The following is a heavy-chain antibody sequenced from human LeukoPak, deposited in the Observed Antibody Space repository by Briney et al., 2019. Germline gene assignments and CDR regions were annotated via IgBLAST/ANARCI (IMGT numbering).Heavy chain of an antibody. CDR2: ISSSSSYI. CDR1: SXX. D-gene: IGHD6-6*01. J-gene: IGHJ4*02. V-gene: IGHV3-21*01. CDR3: ARDSYSSSSAD. Sequence: SXXXXXVRQAPGXXLEWVSSISSSSSYIYYADSVKGRFTISRDNAKNSLYLQMNSLRAEDTAVYYCARDSYSSSSADWGQGTLVTVSS.